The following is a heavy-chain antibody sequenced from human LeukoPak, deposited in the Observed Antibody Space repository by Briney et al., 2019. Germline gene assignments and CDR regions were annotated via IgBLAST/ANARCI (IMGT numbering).Heavy chain of an antibody. CDR1: GFIVSSHF. J-gene: IGHJ4*02. V-gene: IGHV3-53*01. CDR3: ARSSSGWHDY. D-gene: IGHD6-19*01. Sequence: PGGSLRLSCAASGFIVSSHFMSWVRQAPGKGLEWVSVIYVDGSTYYADSVKGRFTISRDNSKNTLLLQMNSLRADDTAVYYCARSSSGWHDYWGQGTLVNVSS. CDR2: IYVDGST.